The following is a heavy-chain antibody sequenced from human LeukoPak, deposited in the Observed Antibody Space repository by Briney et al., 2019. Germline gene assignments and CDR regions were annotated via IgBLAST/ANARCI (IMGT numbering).Heavy chain of an antibody. V-gene: IGHV3-30*18. J-gene: IGHJ6*02. D-gene: IGHD3-10*01. CDR1: EFTFSIYG. CDR3: AKEKGSGSYYNYQYGMDV. CDR2: IYFDGGNK. Sequence: PGGSLRLSCAASEFTFSIYGMHWVRQAPGKGLEWVAVIYFDGGNKVYADSVKGRVTISRDNSKNTLSLQMNSLRAEDTAVYYCAKEKGSGSYYNYQYGMDVWGQGTTVTVSS.